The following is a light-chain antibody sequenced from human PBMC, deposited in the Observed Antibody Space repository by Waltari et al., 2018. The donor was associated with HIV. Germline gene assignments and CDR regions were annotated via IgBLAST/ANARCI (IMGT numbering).Light chain of an antibody. CDR1: QTISSY. Sequence: DIQMPQSPSSLSASVGDRVHITCRASQTISSYLNWYQQKPGKAPMLLIYGASTLHSGVPSRFSGSGSGTDFTLTISSLQPEDFATYYCQQSYSTPRTFGQGTKLEIK. J-gene: IGKJ2*01. CDR2: GAS. V-gene: IGKV1-39*01. CDR3: QQSYSTPRT.